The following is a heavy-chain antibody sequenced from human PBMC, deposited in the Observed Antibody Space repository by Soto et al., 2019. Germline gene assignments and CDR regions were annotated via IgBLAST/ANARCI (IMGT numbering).Heavy chain of an antibody. D-gene: IGHD1-1*01. CDR2: IYPDDSDT. CDR3: ARGIDTGPQQLDS. Sequence: PGESLKISCKGSGYSFSSYWIAWVRQMPGKGLEWVGIIYPDDSDTTYSPSFQDRLSISADKSLSAAYLQWNSLKASDTAIYYCARGIDTGPQQLDSWGQGTLVTVSS. V-gene: IGHV5-51*01. CDR1: GYSFSSYW. J-gene: IGHJ5*01.